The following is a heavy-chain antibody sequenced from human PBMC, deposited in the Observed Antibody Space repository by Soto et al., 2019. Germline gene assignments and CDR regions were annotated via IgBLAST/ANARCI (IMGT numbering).Heavy chain of an antibody. CDR2: ISAYNGNT. D-gene: IGHD2-15*01. Sequence: QVQLVQSGAEVKKPGASVKVSCKASGYTFTSYGISWVRQAPGQGLEWMGWISAYNGNTNYAQKLQGRVTMTTDTSTSTAYMELRSLRSDDTAVYYCARDRFAGYCSGGSCIPGGWIDPWGQGTLVTVSS. J-gene: IGHJ5*02. CDR3: ARDRFAGYCSGGSCIPGGWIDP. V-gene: IGHV1-18*01. CDR1: GYTFTSYG.